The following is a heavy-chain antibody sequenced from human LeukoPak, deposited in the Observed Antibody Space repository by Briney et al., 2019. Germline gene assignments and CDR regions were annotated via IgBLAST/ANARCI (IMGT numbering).Heavy chain of an antibody. CDR2: IYYSGST. D-gene: IGHD6-19*01. J-gene: IGHJ5*02. V-gene: IGHV4-59*01. CDR1: GGSISSYY. CDR3: ARGASGWYTWFDP. Sequence: SETLSLTCTVSGGSISSYYWSWIRQPPGKGLEWIGYIYYSGSTNYNPSLKSRVTISVDTSKNQFSLKLSSVTAADTAVYYSARGASGWYTWFDPWGQGTLVTVSS.